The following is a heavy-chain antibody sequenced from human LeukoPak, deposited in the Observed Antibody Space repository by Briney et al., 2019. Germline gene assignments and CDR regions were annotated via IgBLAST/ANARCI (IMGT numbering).Heavy chain of an antibody. CDR1: GGSISSYY. D-gene: IGHD6-6*01. CDR2: IYYSGST. Sequence: PSETLSLTCTVSGGSISSYYWSWIRQPPGKGLEWIGYIYYSGSTNYNPSLKSRVTISVDTSKNQFSLKLSSVTAADTAVYYRARAEYSSSSLFDYWGQGTLVTVSS. V-gene: IGHV4-59*01. J-gene: IGHJ4*02. CDR3: ARAEYSSSSLFDY.